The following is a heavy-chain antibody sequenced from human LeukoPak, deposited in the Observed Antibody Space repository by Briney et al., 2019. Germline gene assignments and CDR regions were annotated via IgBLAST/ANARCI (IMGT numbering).Heavy chain of an antibody. CDR3: TRAGQWTYGFQDY. J-gene: IGHJ4*02. V-gene: IGHV3-66*01. Sequence: SGGSLRLSCAASGFIVSTYYMSWVRQAPGKGLEWVSISYSGGSTYYADSVKGRFTISRDNSKDTLYLQMNSLRAEDTAVYYCTRAGQWTYGFQDYWGQGALVTVPS. CDR2: SYSGGST. CDR1: GFIVSTYY. D-gene: IGHD3-10*01.